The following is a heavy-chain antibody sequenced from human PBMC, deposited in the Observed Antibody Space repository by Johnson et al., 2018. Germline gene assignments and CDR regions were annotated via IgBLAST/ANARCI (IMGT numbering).Heavy chain of an antibody. J-gene: IGHJ1*01. V-gene: IGHV3-33*01. CDR2: IWYDDNN. CDR1: GFTFSIYG. Sequence: QVQLVESGGGVVQTGKSLRLSCAASGFTFSIYGMHWVRQAPGKGLEWVATIWYDDNNHYIDSVKGRFTISRDNSKNKLYLHMNSLSAEDTAMYYWATGPLRGGGSAEFHPWGQGTRVTVSS. CDR3: ATGPLRGGGSAEFHP. D-gene: IGHD2-15*01.